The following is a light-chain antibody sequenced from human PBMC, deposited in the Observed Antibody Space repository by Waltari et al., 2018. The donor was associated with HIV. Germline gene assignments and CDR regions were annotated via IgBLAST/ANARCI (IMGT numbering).Light chain of an antibody. V-gene: IGLV3-19*01. CDR1: SRRSYY. Sequence: SSELTQDPAVSVALGQTVRITCKGDSRRSYYASWYQQKPGQAPVLVIYGKNNRPSGIPDRFSGSSSGNTASLTITGAQAEDEADYYCNSRDSSGNHLVFGTGTKVTVL. CDR2: GKN. CDR3: NSRDSSGNHLV. J-gene: IGLJ1*01.